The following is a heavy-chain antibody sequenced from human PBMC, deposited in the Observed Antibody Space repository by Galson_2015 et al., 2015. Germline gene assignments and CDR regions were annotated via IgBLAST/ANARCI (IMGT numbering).Heavy chain of an antibody. CDR2: IDWDDDK. Sequence: PALVKPTQTLTLTCTFSGFSLSTSGMCVSWIRQPPGKALEWLARIDWDDDKYYSTSLKTRLTISKDTSKNQVVLTMTNMDPVDTATYYCARTHYDFWSGYIDYWGQGTLVTVSS. J-gene: IGHJ4*02. D-gene: IGHD3-3*01. CDR1: GFSLSTSGMC. V-gene: IGHV2-70*11. CDR3: ARTHYDFWSGYIDY.